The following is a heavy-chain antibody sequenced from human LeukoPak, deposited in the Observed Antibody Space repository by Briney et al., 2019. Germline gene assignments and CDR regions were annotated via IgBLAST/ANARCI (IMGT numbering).Heavy chain of an antibody. V-gene: IGHV3-23*01. CDR2: ISGSGGST. Sequence: GGSLRLSCAASGFTFSIYAMRWARQAPGKGLEWVSAISGSGGSTYYADSVKGRCTISRDNSKNTLYVQMNSLRAEDTAVYYCARPSNAYCGGDCYSDIDYWGQGTLVTVSS. J-gene: IGHJ4*02. CDR1: GFTFSIYA. CDR3: ARPSNAYCGGDCYSDIDY. D-gene: IGHD2-21*02.